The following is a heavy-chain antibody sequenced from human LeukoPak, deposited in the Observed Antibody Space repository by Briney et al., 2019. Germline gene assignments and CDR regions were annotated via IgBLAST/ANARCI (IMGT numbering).Heavy chain of an antibody. D-gene: IGHD1-14*01. Sequence: QPGGSLRLSCAASGXTFSSYAMSWVRQAPGKGLEWVSSFTGSGAETNSAAAVKGRFTISRDNSKNTLYLQMNTLRAEDTAVYYCAKGPHIRTMWLFDSWGQGSLVTVSS. CDR2: FTGSGAET. CDR3: AKGPHIRTMWLFDS. J-gene: IGHJ4*02. V-gene: IGHV3-23*01. CDR1: GXTFSSYA.